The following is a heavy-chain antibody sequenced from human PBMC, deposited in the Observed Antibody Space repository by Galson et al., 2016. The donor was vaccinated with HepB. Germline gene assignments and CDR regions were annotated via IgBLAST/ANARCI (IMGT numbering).Heavy chain of an antibody. CDR1: GFTFSTYG. J-gene: IGHJ4*02. CDR3: AKGDRTPRTSIYGGAFDY. CDR2: ISYDGDNK. V-gene: IGHV3-30*18. Sequence: SLRLSCAASGFTFSTYGMHWVRQAPGKGLEWVALISYDGDNKNYADFVKGRFTISRDNSNNTLYLQMNRMRIEDTAVYYCAKGDRTPRTSIYGGAFDYWGQGALVTVSS. D-gene: IGHD4-23*01.